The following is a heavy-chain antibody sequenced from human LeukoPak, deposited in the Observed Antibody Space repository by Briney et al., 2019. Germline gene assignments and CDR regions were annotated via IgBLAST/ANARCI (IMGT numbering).Heavy chain of an antibody. D-gene: IGHD4-23*01. V-gene: IGHV3-30-3*01. CDR3: ASSGGIDF. J-gene: IGHJ4*02. CDR1: GFTFSSYA. Sequence: GGSLRLSCAASGFTFSSYAMHWVRQAPGKGLEWVAVISYDGSNKYYAGSVKGRFTISRDNSKNTLYLQMNSLRAEDTAVYYCASSGGIDFWGQGTPVTVSS. CDR2: ISYDGSNK.